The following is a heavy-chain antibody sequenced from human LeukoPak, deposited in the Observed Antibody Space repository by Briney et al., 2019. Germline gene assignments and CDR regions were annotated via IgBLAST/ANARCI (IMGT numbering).Heavy chain of an antibody. CDR1: GFTFSSYS. Sequence: GGSLRLSFAASGFTFSSYSMNWVRQAPGKGLEWVSSISSSSSYIYYADSVKGRFTISRDNAKNSLYLQMNSLRAEDTAVYYCARVSYSSSWLDPWGQGTLVTVSS. CDR2: ISSSSSYI. V-gene: IGHV3-21*01. D-gene: IGHD6-13*01. J-gene: IGHJ5*02. CDR3: ARVSYSSSWLDP.